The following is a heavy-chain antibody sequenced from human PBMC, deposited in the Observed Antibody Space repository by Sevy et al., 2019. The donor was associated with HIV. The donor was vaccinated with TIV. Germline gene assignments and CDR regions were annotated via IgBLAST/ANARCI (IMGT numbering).Heavy chain of an antibody. J-gene: IGHJ3*02. CDR2: IRSKAYGGTT. D-gene: IGHD3-16*01. V-gene: IGHV3-49*04. CDR1: GFTFGDYA. CDR3: TRDYDYVWGRAFDI. Sequence: GGSLRLSCTASGFTFGDYAMSWVRQAPGKGLEWVGFIRSKAYGGTTEYAASVKGRFTISRDDSKSIAYLQMNSLKTEDTAVYYCTRDYDYVWGRAFDIWGQGTMVTVSS.